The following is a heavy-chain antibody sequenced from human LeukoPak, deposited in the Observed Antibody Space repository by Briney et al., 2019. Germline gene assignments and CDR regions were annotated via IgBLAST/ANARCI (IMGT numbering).Heavy chain of an antibody. CDR2: ISGSGGIT. V-gene: IGHV3-23*01. CDR3: AKHDPRRVVITNWFDP. CDR1: GFTFSAYA. D-gene: IGHD3-22*01. J-gene: IGHJ5*02. Sequence: PGGSLRLSCAASGFTFSAYAIIWVRQAPGKGREWVSAISGSGGITYYADSVKSRFTISRGNSKNTLYLQMNSLRAEDTAVYYCAKHDPRRVVITNWFDPWGRGTLVTVSS.